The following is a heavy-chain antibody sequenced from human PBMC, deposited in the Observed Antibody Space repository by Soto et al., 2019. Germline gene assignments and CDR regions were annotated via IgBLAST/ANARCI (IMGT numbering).Heavy chain of an antibody. CDR1: GFTFSSYS. J-gene: IGHJ4*02. CDR2: FRGSGDDGTT. CDR3: AKKVNSGSGCQCFDD. V-gene: IGHV3-23*01. Sequence: GGSLRLSCVASGFTFSSYSMSWVRQAPGKGLEWVSGFRGSGDDGTTYYADSVKGRFTISRDNSKNMLFLQMNSLRAEDTAIYYCAKKVNSGSGCQCFDDWGQGTLVTVSS. D-gene: IGHD3-10*01.